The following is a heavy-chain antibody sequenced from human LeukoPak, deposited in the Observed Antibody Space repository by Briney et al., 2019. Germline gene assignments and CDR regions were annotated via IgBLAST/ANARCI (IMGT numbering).Heavy chain of an antibody. CDR3: AREGDSSGYLINWFDP. D-gene: IGHD3-22*01. J-gene: IGHJ5*02. CDR2: ISSSSSYI. Sequence: PGGSLRLSCAASGFTFSSYSMNRVHQAPGKGLEWVSSISSSSSYIYYADSVKGRFTISRDNAKNSLYLQMNSLRAEDTAVYYCAREGDSSGYLINWFDPWGQGTLVTVSS. V-gene: IGHV3-21*01. CDR1: GFTFSSYS.